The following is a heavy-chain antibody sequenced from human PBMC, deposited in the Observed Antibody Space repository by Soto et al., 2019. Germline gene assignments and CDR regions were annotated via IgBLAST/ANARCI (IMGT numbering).Heavy chain of an antibody. V-gene: IGHV3-48*01. CDR2: ISSSSDTI. D-gene: IGHD3-22*01. J-gene: IGHJ4*02. CDR3: ARRMVMATPSRYEY. CDR1: GITINTDG. Sequence: VHLVESGGGSVQPGGSLRLSCAASGITINTDGMNWVRQAPAKGLEWVSFISSSSDTIYYADFVKARFTTSRSHANNLLHRQTKRLRFADPATYYSARRMVMATPSRYEYWGQGTLVSVSS.